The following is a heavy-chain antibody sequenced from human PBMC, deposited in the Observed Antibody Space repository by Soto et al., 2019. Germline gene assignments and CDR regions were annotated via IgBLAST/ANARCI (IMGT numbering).Heavy chain of an antibody. Sequence: QVQLQESGPGLVKPSETLSLTCTVSGGSINDYYWSWIRQPPGKGLEWIGNIYYSGYTTYNPSLKSRVAISVDTSRNQFSLRLSSVTAADTAVYYCTGERGVWFGDLLPLGWFDPWGQGTLVTVSS. CDR2: IYYSGYT. V-gene: IGHV4-59*01. D-gene: IGHD3-10*01. CDR1: GGSINDYY. J-gene: IGHJ5*02. CDR3: TGERGVWFGDLLPLGWFDP.